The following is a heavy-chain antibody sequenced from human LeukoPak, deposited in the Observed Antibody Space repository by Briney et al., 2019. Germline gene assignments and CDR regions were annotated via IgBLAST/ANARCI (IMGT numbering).Heavy chain of an antibody. CDR2: IYPADSDT. D-gene: IGHD1-14*01. CDR1: GYRFASYW. V-gene: IGHV5-51*01. Sequence: GESLKIACKGSGYRFASYWIGWVRQMPGKGLEWMGIIYPADSDTKYSPSFQGQVTISADNSISTAFLQWSSLKASDTAMYFCARSITSSGTPNGGYWGQGTLVTVSS. CDR3: ARSITSSGTPNGGY. J-gene: IGHJ4*02.